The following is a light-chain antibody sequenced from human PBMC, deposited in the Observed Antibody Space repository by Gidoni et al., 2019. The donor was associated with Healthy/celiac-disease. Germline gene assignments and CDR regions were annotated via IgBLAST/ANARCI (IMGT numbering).Light chain of an antibody. V-gene: IGKV1-16*01. CDR2: AAS. CDR1: QDIINY. Sequence: DIQMTQSPSSVSASVGDRVTITCRASQDIINYLAWFQQKPGKVPKSLIYAASTLQSGVPSRFSGSGSGTYFTLTISSLQPEDFATYYCQQYETYPLTFGGGTKVEIK. CDR3: QQYETYPLT. J-gene: IGKJ4*01.